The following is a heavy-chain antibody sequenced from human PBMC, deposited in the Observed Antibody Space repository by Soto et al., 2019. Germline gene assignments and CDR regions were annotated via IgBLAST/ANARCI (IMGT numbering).Heavy chain of an antibody. D-gene: IGHD2-8*01. J-gene: IGHJ6*02. Sequence: ASVKVSCKASGYTFTNSGIIWVRQAPGQGLEWLGWINTDNGNTNYAQHLQGRVTLTTDTSTGTAYMELRSLTSDDTAIYYCAKNGQPPYYYYGLDVWGQGTKVTVSS. CDR1: GYTFTNSG. CDR3: AKNGQPPYYYYGLDV. CDR2: INTDNGNT. V-gene: IGHV1-18*01.